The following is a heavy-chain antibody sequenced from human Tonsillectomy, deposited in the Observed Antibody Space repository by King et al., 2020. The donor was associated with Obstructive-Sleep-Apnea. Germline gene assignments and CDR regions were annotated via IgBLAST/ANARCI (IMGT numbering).Heavy chain of an antibody. Sequence: VQLVESGAEVKKPGASVKVSCKASGYTFTSDGIRWVRQAPGQGLQWMGGISGYNGNTKYAQRIQGRVTISTDTSTSTAYMELRSLRSDDTAVYYCARDGYGGNSEAGFYWGQGTLVTVSS. J-gene: IGHJ4*02. CDR1: GYTFTSDG. CDR3: ARDGYGGNSEAGFY. D-gene: IGHD4-23*01. CDR2: ISGYNGNT. V-gene: IGHV1-18*01.